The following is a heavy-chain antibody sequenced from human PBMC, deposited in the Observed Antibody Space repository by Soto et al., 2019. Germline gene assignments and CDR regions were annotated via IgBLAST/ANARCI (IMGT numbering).Heavy chain of an antibody. CDR2: MSATGGST. V-gene: IGHV3-23*01. Sequence: EVQVLDSGGGLVQPGGSLRLSCAASGFTFNNYAMNWVRQAPGKGLEWVATMSATGGSTYYADSVKGRFTISRDNSKNTRYWQMNGLRVEDTAVYYCAKDRLAGNFDYWGQGTQVTGSS. CDR3: AKDRLAGNFDY. J-gene: IGHJ4*02. CDR1: GFTFNNYA.